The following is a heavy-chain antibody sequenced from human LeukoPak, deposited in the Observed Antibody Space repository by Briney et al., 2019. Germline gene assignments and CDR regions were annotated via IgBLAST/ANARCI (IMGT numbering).Heavy chain of an antibody. V-gene: IGHV3-15*01. D-gene: IGHD6-25*01. CDR3: TTAAALG. CDR1: GFTFSNTW. J-gene: IGHJ4*02. CDR2: IKSENDGGTT. Sequence: GGSLRLSCAASGFTFSNTWMSWVRQAPGKGLEWVGRIKSENDGGTTDYASPVRGRFVISRDDSKNTLYLQMSGLRMEDTAVYYCTTAAALGWGQGTLVTVSS.